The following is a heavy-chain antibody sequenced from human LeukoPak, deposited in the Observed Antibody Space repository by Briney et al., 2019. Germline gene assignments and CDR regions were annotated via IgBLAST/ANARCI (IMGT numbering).Heavy chain of an antibody. Sequence: ASVKVSCKASGYTFTGYYMHWVRQAPGQGLEWMGWISAYDGNTNYAQKLQGRVTMTTDTSTSTAYMELRSLRSDDTAVYYCARVLTSGGPDAFDIWGQRTMVTVSS. V-gene: IGHV1-18*04. J-gene: IGHJ3*02. CDR1: GYTFTGYY. CDR3: ARVLTSGGPDAFDI. CDR2: ISAYDGNT. D-gene: IGHD2-15*01.